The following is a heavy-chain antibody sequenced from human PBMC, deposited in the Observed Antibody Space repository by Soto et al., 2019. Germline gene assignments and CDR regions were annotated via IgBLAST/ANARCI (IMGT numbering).Heavy chain of an antibody. J-gene: IGHJ6*02. CDR2: ISWNSGSI. CDR3: AKDRSMAKPLYYGMDV. V-gene: IGHV3-9*01. D-gene: IGHD3-10*01. Sequence: PGGSLRLSCAASGFTFDDYAMHWVRQAPGKGLEWVSGISWNSGSIGYADSVKGRFTISRDNAKNSLYLQMNSLRAEDTALYYCAKDRSMAKPLYYGMDVWGQGTTVTVSS. CDR1: GFTFDDYA.